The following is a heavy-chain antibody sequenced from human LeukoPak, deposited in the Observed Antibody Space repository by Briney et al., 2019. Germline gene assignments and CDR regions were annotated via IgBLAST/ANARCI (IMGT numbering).Heavy chain of an antibody. CDR2: INNDGSST. D-gene: IGHD3-10*01. Sequence: GGSLRLSCAASGFTFSDVWMHWVRLAPGKGLEWVSRINNDGSSTGHADSVKGRFTTSRDNSKNTLYLQMSSVRAEDTAVYYCARGRSGYYFDYWGQGTLVTVSS. V-gene: IGHV3-74*01. CDR3: ARGRSGYYFDY. CDR1: GFTFSDVW. J-gene: IGHJ4*02.